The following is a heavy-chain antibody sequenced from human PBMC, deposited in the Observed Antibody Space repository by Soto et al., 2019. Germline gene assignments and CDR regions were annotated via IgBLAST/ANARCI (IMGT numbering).Heavy chain of an antibody. V-gene: IGHV3-74*01. CDR2: ISNDGSST. CDR1: GFTFSSYW. J-gene: IGHJ1*01. CDR3: ARLPNKSPQN. Sequence: EVHLVESGGVLVQPGGSLRLSCVASGFTFSSYWMHWVRQAPGKGLVWVSSISNDGSSTSYADPVKGRFTISRDNAKNTLYLQMNSLRAEDTAVYYCARLPNKSPQNWGQGTLVIVSP.